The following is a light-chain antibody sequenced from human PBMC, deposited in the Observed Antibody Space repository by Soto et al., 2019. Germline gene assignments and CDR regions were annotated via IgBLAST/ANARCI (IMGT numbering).Light chain of an antibody. V-gene: IGLV1-47*01. J-gene: IGLJ2*01. Sequence: QPVLTQPPSASGTPGQRVTISCSGSRSNIGSNDVYWYQKLPGMAPKLLIYRTNQRPSGVTNRFSGSKSGTSDSLAISVLLSEDEAAYYCAAWDDSLSVLFGGGTKLTVL. CDR3: AAWDDSLSVL. CDR1: RSNIGSND. CDR2: RTN.